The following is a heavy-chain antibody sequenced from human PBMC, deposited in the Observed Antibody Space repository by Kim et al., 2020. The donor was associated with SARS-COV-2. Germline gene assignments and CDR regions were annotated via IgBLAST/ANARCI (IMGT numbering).Heavy chain of an antibody. CDR2: ISAYNGNT. V-gene: IGHV1-18*04. J-gene: IGHJ6*02. CDR3: AREGASSGSYSLYYYYYGMDV. Sequence: ASVKVSCKASGYTFTSYGISWVRQAPGQGLEWMGWISAYNGNTNYAQKLQGRVTMTTDTSTSTAYMELRSLRSDDTAVYYCAREGASSGSYSLYYYYYGMDVWGQGTTVTVSS. D-gene: IGHD3-10*01. CDR1: GYTFTSYG.